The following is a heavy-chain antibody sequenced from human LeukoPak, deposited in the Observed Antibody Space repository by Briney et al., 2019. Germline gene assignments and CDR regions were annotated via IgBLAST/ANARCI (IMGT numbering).Heavy chain of an antibody. CDR1: GYTFTSYD. CDR3: AKGPNIAVAGLTIDY. J-gene: IGHJ4*02. D-gene: IGHD6-19*01. V-gene: IGHV1-2*02. Sequence: ASVKVSCKASGYTFTSYDINWVRQAPGQGLEWMGWINPNSGGTNYAQKFQGRVTMTRDTSISTAYMELSRLRSDDTAVYYCAKGPNIAVAGLTIDYWGQGTLVTVSS. CDR2: INPNSGGT.